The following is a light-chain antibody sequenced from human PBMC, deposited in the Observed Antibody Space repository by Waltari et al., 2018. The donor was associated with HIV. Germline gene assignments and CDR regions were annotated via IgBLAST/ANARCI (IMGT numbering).Light chain of an antibody. Sequence: DTQSTQSPSSLFVSVRARGTITCLASQSINTSLNWYQHKPGRAPKLLIYAASTLQTGVPSRFSGSGSGTDFSLTISSLQPEDFATYYCQQSYSTLALTFGGGTRVDMK. CDR3: QQSYSTLALT. CDR1: QSINTS. J-gene: IGKJ4*01. V-gene: IGKV1-39*01. CDR2: AAS.